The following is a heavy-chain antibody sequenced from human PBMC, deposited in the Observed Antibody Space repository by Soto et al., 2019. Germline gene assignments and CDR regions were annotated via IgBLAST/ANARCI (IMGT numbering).Heavy chain of an antibody. CDR3: ARDKYITGQNYYYYGMDV. J-gene: IGHJ6*02. D-gene: IGHD1-20*01. V-gene: IGHV3-21*01. CDR2: ISSSSSYI. CDR1: GFTFSSYS. Sequence: PGGSLRLSCAASGFTFSSYSMNWVRQAPGKGLEWVSSISSSSSYIYYADSVKGRFTISRDNAKNSLYLQMNSLRAEDTAVYYCARDKYITGQNYYYYGMDVWGQGTTVTVSS.